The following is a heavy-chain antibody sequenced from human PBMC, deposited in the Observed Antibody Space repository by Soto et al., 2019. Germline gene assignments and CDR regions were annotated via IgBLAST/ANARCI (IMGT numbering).Heavy chain of an antibody. CDR1: GYAFTSYG. CDR2: INTYNSAT. CDR3: VRDERDACRGRNCSYVDY. D-gene: IGHD1-1*01. Sequence: QVHLVQSGAEVKKPGASVKVSCKASGYAFTSYGMSWVRQAPGQGLEWMGWINTYNSATNSAPRLQGRITMTTDTATRTDYLALRSLTADDTAVYYCVRDERDACRGRNCSYVDYWGQGTRVSVSS. V-gene: IGHV1-18*04. J-gene: IGHJ4*02.